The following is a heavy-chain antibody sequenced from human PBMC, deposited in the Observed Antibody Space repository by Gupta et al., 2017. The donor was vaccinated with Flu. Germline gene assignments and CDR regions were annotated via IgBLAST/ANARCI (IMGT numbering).Heavy chain of an antibody. CDR2: ISYDGSNK. CDR3: AKSGSSGWSLTPY. J-gene: IGHJ4*02. CDR1: GFTFSSYG. Sequence: QVQLVESGGGVVQPGRSLRLSCAASGFTFSSYGMHWVRQAPGKGLEWVAVISYDGSNKYYADSVKGRFTISRDNSKNTLYLQMNSLRAEDTAVYYCAKSGSSGWSLTPYWGQGTLVTVSS. D-gene: IGHD6-19*01. V-gene: IGHV3-30*18.